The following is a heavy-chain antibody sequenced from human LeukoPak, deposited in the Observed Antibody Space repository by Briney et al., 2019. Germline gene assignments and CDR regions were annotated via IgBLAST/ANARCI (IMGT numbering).Heavy chain of an antibody. J-gene: IGHJ4*02. CDR1: GYTVTELS. D-gene: IGHD1-26*01. Sequence: VASVKVSCKVSGYTVTELSMHWVRQAPGKGLECMGGFDPEDGETIYAQKFQGRVTMTEDTSTDTAYMELSSLRSEDTAVYYCATIGGSHLGFDYWGQGTLVTVSS. V-gene: IGHV1-24*01. CDR3: ATIGGSHLGFDY. CDR2: FDPEDGET.